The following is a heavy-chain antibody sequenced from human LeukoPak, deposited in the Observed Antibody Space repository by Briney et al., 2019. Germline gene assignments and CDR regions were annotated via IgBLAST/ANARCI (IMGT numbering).Heavy chain of an antibody. CDR2: IYYSGST. CDR3: ARSWREYYDILTGYSNLHFDY. CDR1: GGSISSYY. D-gene: IGHD3-9*01. V-gene: IGHV4-59*01. J-gene: IGHJ4*02. Sequence: PSETLSLTSTVSGGSISSYYWSWIRQPPGKGLEWIGYIYYSGSTNYNPSLKSRVTISVDTSKNQFSLKLSSVTAADTAVYYCARSWREYYDILTGYSNLHFDYWGQGTLVTVSS.